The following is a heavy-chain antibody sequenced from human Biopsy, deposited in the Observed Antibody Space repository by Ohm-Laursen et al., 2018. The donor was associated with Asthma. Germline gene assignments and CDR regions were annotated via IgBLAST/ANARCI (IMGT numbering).Heavy chain of an antibody. V-gene: IGHV4-30-2*06. CDR1: GDSIDSGDYS. J-gene: IGHJ4*02. CDR3: ARGWNCGDDCYSLDS. D-gene: IGHD2-21*02. Sequence: SDTLSLTCGVSGDSIDSGDYSWTWIRQSPGVGLEWIGYIYRNGDTYYNPTLKNRVTISIDRSKNQFSLRLRSVTAADTAVYYCARGWNCGDDCYSLDSWGQGTLVTVSS. CDR2: IYRNGDT.